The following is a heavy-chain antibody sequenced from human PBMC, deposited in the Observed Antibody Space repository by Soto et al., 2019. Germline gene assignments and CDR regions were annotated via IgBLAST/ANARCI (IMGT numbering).Heavy chain of an antibody. CDR3: AKNYSLDN. Sequence: EVQLLETGGGLAQPGGSLRLSCAASGFTFSSYAMSWVRQAPGKGLEWVSSVNVDDSTDYANSVKGRFTISRDNSMNTVKLQMNSLRAEDTAVYYCAKNYSLDNWAQGTLVTVSS. CDR1: GFTFSSYA. J-gene: IGHJ4*02. V-gene: IGHV3-23*01. CDR2: VNVDDST.